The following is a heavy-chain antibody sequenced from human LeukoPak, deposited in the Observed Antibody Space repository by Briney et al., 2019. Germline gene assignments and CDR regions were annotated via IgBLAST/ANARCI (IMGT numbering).Heavy chain of an antibody. CDR1: SGSMSGNYY. Sequence: PSETLSLTCTVSSGSMSGNYYWSWIRPPAGKGLEWIGRIYASGSTNYDPSLKSRVTISVDKSNNQFSLMVTSVTAADTAVYYCARGKQNAVDYWGQGILVTVSS. J-gene: IGHJ4*02. CDR3: ARGKQNAVDY. CDR2: IYASGST. V-gene: IGHV4-4*07. D-gene: IGHD1-1*01.